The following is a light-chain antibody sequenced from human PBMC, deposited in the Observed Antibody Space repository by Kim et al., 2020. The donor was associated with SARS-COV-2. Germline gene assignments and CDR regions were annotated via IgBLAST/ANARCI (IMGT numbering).Light chain of an antibody. V-gene: IGLV3-1*01. Sequence: AAPGQRASSTCYENKCGDKYGCWYQQEPGQSPVLVIYQDCKGASGIPERFSGSNSGTTATLTISGTQAMDEADYYCQEWDSSTVVFGGGTQLTVL. CDR3: QEWDSSTVV. J-gene: IGLJ2*01. CDR2: QDC. CDR1: KCGDKY.